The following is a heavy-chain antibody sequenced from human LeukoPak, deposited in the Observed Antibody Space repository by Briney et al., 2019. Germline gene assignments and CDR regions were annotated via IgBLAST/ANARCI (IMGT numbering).Heavy chain of an antibody. CDR3: AREYYGSGSYYNDY. J-gene: IGHJ4*02. D-gene: IGHD3-10*01. V-gene: IGHV3-53*04. Sequence: GGSLRLSCAASGFTVSSNYMSRVRQAPGKGLEWVSVIYSGGSTYYADSVKGRFTISRHNSKNTLYLQMNSLRAEDTAVYYCAREYYGSGSYYNDYWGQGTLVTVSS. CDR2: IYSGGST. CDR1: GFTVSSNY.